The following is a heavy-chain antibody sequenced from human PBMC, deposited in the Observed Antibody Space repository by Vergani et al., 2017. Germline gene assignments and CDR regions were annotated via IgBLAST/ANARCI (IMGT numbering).Heavy chain of an antibody. CDR3: AREGATVTTAYYYGMDV. Sequence: QVQLVESGGGVVQPGRSLRLSCEASGFTFSSYGMHGVRQAPGKGLEWVAVIWYDGSNKYYADSVKGRFTISRDNSKNTLYLQMNSLRAEDTAVYYWAREGATVTTAYYYGMDVWGQGP. D-gene: IGHD4-17*01. CDR1: GFTFSSYG. J-gene: IGHJ6*02. CDR2: IWYDGSNK. V-gene: IGHV3-33*01.